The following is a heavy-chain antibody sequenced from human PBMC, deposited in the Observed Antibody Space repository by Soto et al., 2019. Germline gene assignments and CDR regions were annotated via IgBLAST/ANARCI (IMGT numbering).Heavy chain of an antibody. CDR2: ISSSGGST. V-gene: IGHV3-64*01. Sequence: LRLSCAASGFTFSNYAMHWVRQAPGKGLEYVSTISSSGGSTYYANSVKGRFTISRDNSKNSLYLQMGSLRADDTAMYYCASFPSSGSPYFFDYWGLGTLVTVSA. CDR1: GFTFSNYA. D-gene: IGHD6-19*01. J-gene: IGHJ4*02. CDR3: ASFPSSGSPYFFDY.